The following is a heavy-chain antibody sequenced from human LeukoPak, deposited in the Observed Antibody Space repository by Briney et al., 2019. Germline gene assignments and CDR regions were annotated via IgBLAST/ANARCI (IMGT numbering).Heavy chain of an antibody. J-gene: IGHJ4*02. D-gene: IGHD3-16*01. Sequence: PGGSLRLSCAASGFTFSSYGMSWVRQAPGKGLEWVSAVRGSGSSTYYADSVKGRFTISRDNSKNTLYLQMNSLRAEDTAVYYCAKGGGGYLDYWGQGTLITVSS. V-gene: IGHV3-23*01. CDR1: GFTFSSYG. CDR3: AKGGGGYLDY. CDR2: VRGSGSST.